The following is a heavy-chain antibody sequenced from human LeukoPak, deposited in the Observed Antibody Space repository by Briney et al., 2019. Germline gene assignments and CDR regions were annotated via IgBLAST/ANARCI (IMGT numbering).Heavy chain of an antibody. J-gene: IGHJ4*02. CDR3: ARRYYSESSGCYSFDY. CDR2: IYPGDSDT. V-gene: IGHV5-51*01. D-gene: IGHD3-22*01. CDR1: GYTFTSYW. Sequence: GESLKISCKGSGYTFTSYWIGWVRQMPEKGLEWMGIIYPGDSDTRYSPSFQGQVTISADMSISTAYLQWSSLKASDTAMYYCARRYYSESSGCYSFDYWGQGTLVTVSS.